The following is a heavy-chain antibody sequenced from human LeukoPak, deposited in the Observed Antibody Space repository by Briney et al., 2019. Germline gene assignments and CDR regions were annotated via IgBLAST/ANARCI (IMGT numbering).Heavy chain of an antibody. D-gene: IGHD3-9*01. CDR3: TRDLMDYDVSTGLHHYYMDV. Sequence: GGSLRLSCAASGFTFDDYAMHWVRQAPGKGLEWVSGISWKSGSIGYADSVKGRFTISRDNAKNSMYLQMNTLRVEDTAVYYCTRDLMDYDVSTGLHHYYMDVWGQGTTVTVSS. V-gene: IGHV3-9*01. J-gene: IGHJ6*02. CDR1: GFTFDDYA. CDR2: ISWKSGSI.